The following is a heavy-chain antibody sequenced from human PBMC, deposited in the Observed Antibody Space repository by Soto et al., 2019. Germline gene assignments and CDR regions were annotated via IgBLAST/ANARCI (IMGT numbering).Heavy chain of an antibody. D-gene: IGHD2-15*01. CDR3: ARDHNFGFILYAMDV. Sequence: ASVKVSFKASGYTFTIYSMHCVLQSPGQGLEWMGIINPSSGRTSYARNFQGRVTMTSDTSTSIVYMEMSSLKSEDTAVYYCARDHNFGFILYAMDVWGQGTTVTVSS. CDR2: INPSSGRT. J-gene: IGHJ6*02. CDR1: GYTFTIYS. V-gene: IGHV1-46*01.